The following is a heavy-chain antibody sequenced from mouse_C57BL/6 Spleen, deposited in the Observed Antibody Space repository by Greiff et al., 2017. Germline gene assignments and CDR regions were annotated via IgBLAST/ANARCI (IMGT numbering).Heavy chain of an antibody. D-gene: IGHD1-1*01. V-gene: IGHV1-50*01. CDR1: GYTFTSYW. CDR3: ARPTALVASEAMDY. Sequence: QVQLQQPGAELVKPGASVKLSCKASGYTFTSYWMQWVKQRPGQGLEWIGEIDPSDSYTNYNQKFKGKATLTVDTSSSTAYMQLSSLTSEDSAVYYCARPTALVASEAMDYWGQGTSVTVSS. J-gene: IGHJ4*01. CDR2: IDPSDSYT.